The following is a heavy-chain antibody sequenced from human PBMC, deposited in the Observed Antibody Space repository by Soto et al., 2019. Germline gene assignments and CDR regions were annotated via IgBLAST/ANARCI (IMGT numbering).Heavy chain of an antibody. CDR3: ASKVTIFGVVPDY. V-gene: IGHV1-2*02. J-gene: IGHJ4*02. CDR2: INPNSGGT. D-gene: IGHD3-3*01. Sequence: GASVKVSCKASGYTFTGYYMHWVRQAPGQGLEWMGWINPNSGGTNYAQKFQGRVTMTRDTSISTAYMELSRLRPDDTAVYYCASKVTIFGVVPDYWGQGTLVTVSS. CDR1: GYTFTGYY.